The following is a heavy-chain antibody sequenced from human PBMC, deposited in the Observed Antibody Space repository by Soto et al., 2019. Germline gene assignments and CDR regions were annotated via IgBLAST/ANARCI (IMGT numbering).Heavy chain of an antibody. V-gene: IGHV3-33*01. CDR1: GFTFSSYG. CDR2: IYYDGSNK. Sequence: QVPLVESGGGVVQPGRSLRLSCAASGFTFSSYGMHWVRQAPGKGLEWVAVIYYDGSNKYYADSVKGRFTISRDNYKNTLYLQMNSLRAEDTAVFYCARSQYSSSWYPLDYWGQGTLVTVSS. J-gene: IGHJ4*02. CDR3: ARSQYSSSWYPLDY. D-gene: IGHD6-13*01.